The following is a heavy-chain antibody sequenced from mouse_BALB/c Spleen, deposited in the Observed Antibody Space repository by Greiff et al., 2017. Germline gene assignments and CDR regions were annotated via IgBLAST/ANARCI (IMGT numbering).Heavy chain of an antibody. J-gene: IGHJ3*01. V-gene: IGHV1S81*02. CDR2: INPSNGGT. Sequence: VQLVESGAELVKPGASVKLSCKASGYTFTSYYMYWVKQRPGQGLEWIGEINPSNGGTNFNEKFKSKATLTVDKSSSTAYMQLSSLTSEDSAVCCCTSLVWEGGFAYWGQGTLVTVSA. D-gene: IGHD2-10*02. CDR1: GYTFTSYY. CDR3: TSLVWEGGFAY.